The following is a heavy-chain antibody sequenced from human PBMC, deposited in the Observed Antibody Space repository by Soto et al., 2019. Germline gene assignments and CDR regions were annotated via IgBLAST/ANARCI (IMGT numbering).Heavy chain of an antibody. D-gene: IGHD3-9*01. V-gene: IGHV4-59*01. CDR2: IYYSGST. CDR1: GGSISSYY. Sequence: SETLSLTCTVSGGSISSYYWSWIRQPPGKGLEWIGYIYYSGSTNYNPSLKSRVTISVDTSKNQFSLKLSSVTAADTAVYYCARLVDLAFDIWGQGTMVTVSS. J-gene: IGHJ3*02. CDR3: ARLVDLAFDI.